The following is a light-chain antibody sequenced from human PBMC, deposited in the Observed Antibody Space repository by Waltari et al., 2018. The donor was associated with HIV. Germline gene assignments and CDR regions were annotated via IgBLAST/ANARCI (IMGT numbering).Light chain of an antibody. J-gene: IGKJ2*02. Sequence: DIQLTQSPSFLSASVGDRVTITCRASQGIGTHLAWYQQKPGKAPKLLIYAAFTLQSGVPSRFSGSGSGTDFTLTISSLQPEDFATYYYQQVNSSPCTFGQGTKLEIK. V-gene: IGKV1-9*01. CDR1: QGIGTH. CDR3: QQVNSSPCT. CDR2: AAF.